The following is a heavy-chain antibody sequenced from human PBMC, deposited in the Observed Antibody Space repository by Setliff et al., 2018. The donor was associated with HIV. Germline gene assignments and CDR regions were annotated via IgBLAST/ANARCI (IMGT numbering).Heavy chain of an antibody. V-gene: IGHV4-38-2*01. Sequence: SETLSLTCAVSGYAISSGYYWGWIRRPPGKGLEWIGSIYNRGSTYYNPSLKSRVTISVDTSKNQFSLKLSSVTAADTAVYYCARGQGCGGGCHYAFEMWGQGTMVTVSS. CDR2: IYNRGST. D-gene: IGHD2-21*02. J-gene: IGHJ3*02. CDR1: GYAISSGYY. CDR3: ARGQGCGGGCHYAFEM.